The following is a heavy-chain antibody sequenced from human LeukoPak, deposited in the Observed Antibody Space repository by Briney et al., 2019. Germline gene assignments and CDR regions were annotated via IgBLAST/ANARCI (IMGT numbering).Heavy chain of an antibody. V-gene: IGHV3-33*01. CDR2: IWHDGSNK. D-gene: IGHD3-22*01. CDR3: AREVYDTSGYYLDS. CDR1: GFTFRSYG. Sequence: GSLRLSCAASGFTFRSYGIHWVRQAPGKGLQWVAVIWHDGSNKYYADSVKGRFTVSRDNSKNTMSLQMNSLRAEDTAVYYCAREVYDTSGYYLDSWGQGTLVTVSA. J-gene: IGHJ4*02.